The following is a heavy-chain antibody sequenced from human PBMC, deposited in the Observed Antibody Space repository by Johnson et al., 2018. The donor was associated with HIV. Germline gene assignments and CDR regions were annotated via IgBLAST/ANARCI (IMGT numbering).Heavy chain of an antibody. D-gene: IGHD2-21*01. CDR3: AKGGGYCGGDCLDAFDI. Sequence: VQLVESGGDLVQPGGSLRLSCAASGFTFSSYAMSWVRQAPGKGLEWVSAISASGDSTYYADSVKGRFTISRDNSKNTLYLQMNSLRAEDTAAYYCAKGGGYCGGDCLDAFDIWGQGTVVTVSS. CDR2: ISASGDST. V-gene: IGHV3-23*04. CDR1: GFTFSSYA. J-gene: IGHJ3*02.